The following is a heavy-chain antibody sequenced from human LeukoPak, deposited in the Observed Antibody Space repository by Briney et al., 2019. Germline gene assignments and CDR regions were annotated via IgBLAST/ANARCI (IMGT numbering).Heavy chain of an antibody. D-gene: IGHD2-2*01. Sequence: GGSLRLSCAASGLTFSSYAMSWVRQAPGKGLEWVSAISGSGGSTYYADSVKGRFTISRDNSKNTLYLQMNSLRAEDTAVYYCAISYCSSTSCYLYYFDYWGQGTLVTVSS. J-gene: IGHJ4*01. CDR3: AISYCSSTSCYLYYFDY. CDR1: GLTFSSYA. V-gene: IGHV3-23*01. CDR2: ISGSGGST.